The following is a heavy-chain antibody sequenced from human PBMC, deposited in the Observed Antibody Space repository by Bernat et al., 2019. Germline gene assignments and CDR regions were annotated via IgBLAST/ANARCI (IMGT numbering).Heavy chain of an antibody. CDR3: ARVGDCSGGSCYSPPFDY. J-gene: IGHJ4*02. CDR1: GGSISSGGYY. D-gene: IGHD2-15*01. V-gene: IGHV4-31*03. Sequence: QVQLQESGPGLVKPSQTLSLTCTVSGGSISSGGYYWSWIRQHPRKGLEWIGYIYYSGSTYYNPSLKSRVTISVDTSKNQFSLKLSSVTAADTAVYYCARVGDCSGGSCYSPPFDYWGQGTLVTVSS. CDR2: IYYSGST.